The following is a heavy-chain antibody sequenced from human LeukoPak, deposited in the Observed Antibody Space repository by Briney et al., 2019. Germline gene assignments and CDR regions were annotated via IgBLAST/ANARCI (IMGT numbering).Heavy chain of an antibody. CDR2: IYYSGST. Sequence: PSETLSLTCTVPGDSISSYYWSWIRRPPGKGLEWIGYIYYSGSTNYNPSLKSRVTISVDPSKNRSSLKLSSVTAADTAVYYCARHAWSSSGWYVDYWGQGTLVTVSS. J-gene: IGHJ4*02. CDR3: ARHAWSSSGWYVDY. V-gene: IGHV4-59*08. D-gene: IGHD6-19*01. CDR1: GDSISSYY.